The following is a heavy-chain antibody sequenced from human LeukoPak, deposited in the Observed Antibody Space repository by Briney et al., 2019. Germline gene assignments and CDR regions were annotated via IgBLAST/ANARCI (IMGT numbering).Heavy chain of an antibody. Sequence: GGSLRLSCAASGFTFSSYWMSWVRQAPGKGLEWVANIKQDGSEKYYVDSVKGRFTISRDNAKNSLYLQMNSLRAEDTAVYYCARGPNLDYYYYYYMDVWGKGTTVTVSS. CDR3: ARGPNLDYYYYYYMDV. V-gene: IGHV3-7*01. CDR1: GFTFSSYW. CDR2: IKQDGSEK. D-gene: IGHD2-8*01. J-gene: IGHJ6*03.